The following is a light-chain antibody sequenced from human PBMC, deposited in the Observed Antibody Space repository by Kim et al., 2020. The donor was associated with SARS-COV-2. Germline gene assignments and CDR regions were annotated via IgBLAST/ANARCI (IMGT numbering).Light chain of an antibody. J-gene: IGLJ3*02. Sequence: QPVLTQSPSASASLGASVKLTCTLSSGHTSNAIAWHQRQPEKGPRFLMKVNSDGSYNKGDGISDRSSGSSSGADRYLTISSLHSEDEADYYCQSWVSGSPQVFGGGTQLTVL. CDR3: QSWVSGSPQV. CDR1: SGHTSNA. CDR2: VNSDGSY. V-gene: IGLV4-69*01.